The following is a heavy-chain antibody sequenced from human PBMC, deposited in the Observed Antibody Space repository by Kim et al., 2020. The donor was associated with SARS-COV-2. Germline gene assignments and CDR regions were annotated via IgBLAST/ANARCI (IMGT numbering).Heavy chain of an antibody. J-gene: IGHJ4*02. Sequence: GGSLRLSCAASGFSFDDYGMHWVRRAPGKGLEWVSGISWNSGSKVYADSVRGRFTISRDNAKKSLYLQMNSLRVEDTALYYCAKDIDYFDRRFDYWGQGTLVTFSS. CDR2: ISWNSGSK. V-gene: IGHV3-9*01. CDR3: AKDIDYFDRRFDY. CDR1: GFSFDDYG. D-gene: IGHD3-22*01.